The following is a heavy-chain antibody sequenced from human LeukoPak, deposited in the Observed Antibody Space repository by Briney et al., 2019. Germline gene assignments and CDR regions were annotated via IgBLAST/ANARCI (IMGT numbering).Heavy chain of an antibody. Sequence: GGSLRLSCAASGFTFSFCAMHWVHQAPGKGLEWVAFIRYDGNNKNYADSVKGRFTISRDHSRDTQYLQMNSLRAEDTAVYYCTKGDGYRAKTRLPKYNWFDPWGQGTLVTVSS. CDR1: GFTFSFCA. J-gene: IGHJ5*02. CDR2: IRYDGNNK. D-gene: IGHD4/OR15-4a*01. V-gene: IGHV3-30*02. CDR3: TKGDGYRAKTRLPKYNWFDP.